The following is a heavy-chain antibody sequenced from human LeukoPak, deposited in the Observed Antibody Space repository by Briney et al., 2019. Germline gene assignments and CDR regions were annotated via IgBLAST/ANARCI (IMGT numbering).Heavy chain of an antibody. CDR1: GFSFSDYG. CDR3: AKRVVIRSTDYFYYYIHV. J-gene: IGHJ6*03. CDR2: IRYNGDNK. V-gene: IGHV3-30*02. D-gene: IGHD3-3*01. Sequence: PGGSLRLSCEASGFSFSDYGMHWVSQAPGKGLEGVAFIRYNGDNKYYADSVKVPFTVSRDNSQSTLYLQMNSLRVEDTAVYYCAKRVVIRSTDYFYYYIHVWGKGTTVTVSS.